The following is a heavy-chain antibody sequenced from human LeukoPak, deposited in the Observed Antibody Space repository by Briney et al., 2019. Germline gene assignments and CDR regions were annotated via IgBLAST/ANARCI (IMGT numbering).Heavy chain of an antibody. CDR1: GYTFTSYD. Sequence: ASVKVSCKASGYTFTSYDINWVRQATGQGLEWMGWMNPNSGNTGYAQKFQGRVTMARNTSISTAYMELSSLRSEDTAVYYCASWNSGYVGIPSDWGQGTLVTVSS. D-gene: IGHD5-12*01. CDR2: MNPNSGNT. V-gene: IGHV1-8*01. CDR3: ASWNSGYVGIPSD. J-gene: IGHJ4*02.